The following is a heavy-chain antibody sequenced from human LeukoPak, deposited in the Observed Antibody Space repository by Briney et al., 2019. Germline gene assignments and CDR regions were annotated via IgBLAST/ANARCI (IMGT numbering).Heavy chain of an antibody. D-gene: IGHD5-18*01. CDR3: ARARSGYRIQFQH. CDR2: IYYSGST. V-gene: IGHV4-30-4*07. CDR1: GGSISSGGYC. J-gene: IGHJ1*01. Sequence: PSQTLSLTCAVSGGSISSGGYCWSWIRQPPGKGLEWIGYIYYSGSTNYNPSLKSRVTISVDTSKNQFSLKLSSVTAADTAVYYCARARSGYRIQFQHWGQGTLVTVSS.